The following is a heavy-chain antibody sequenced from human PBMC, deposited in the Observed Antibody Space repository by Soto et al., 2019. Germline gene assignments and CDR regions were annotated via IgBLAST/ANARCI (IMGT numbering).Heavy chain of an antibody. V-gene: IGHV5-51*01. CDR1: GYSFTSYW. D-gene: IGHD3-16*02. CDR2: IYPGDSDT. CDR3: ARCALGGSYRYDAFDI. J-gene: IGHJ3*02. Sequence: GESLKISCKGSGYSFTSYWIGWVRQMPGKGLEWMGIIYPGDSDTRYSPSFQGQVTISADKSISTAYLQWSSLKASDTAMYYCARCALGGSYRYDAFDIWGQGTMVTVSS.